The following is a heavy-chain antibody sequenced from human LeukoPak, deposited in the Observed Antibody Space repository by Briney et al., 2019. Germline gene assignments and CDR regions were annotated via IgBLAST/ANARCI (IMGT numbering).Heavy chain of an antibody. Sequence: GESLRLSCAASGFTFSSYTMNWVRQAPGKGLEWVSSLSGTGRYIYYADLMKGRFTISRDNAKNSLYLQMNSLRAEDTAVYYCARSLRDAFDIWGQGTMVTVPS. CDR3: ARSLRDAFDI. V-gene: IGHV3-21*06. CDR2: LSGTGRYI. CDR1: GFTFSSYT. J-gene: IGHJ3*02.